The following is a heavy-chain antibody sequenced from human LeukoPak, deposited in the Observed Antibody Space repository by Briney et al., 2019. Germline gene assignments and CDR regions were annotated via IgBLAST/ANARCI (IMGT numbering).Heavy chain of an antibody. D-gene: IGHD3-9*01. CDR3: ATAPYDILTGYYYFDY. CDR2: FDPEDGET. J-gene: IGHJ4*02. CDR1: GYTLTELS. Sequence: GAPVKVSCKVSGYTLTELSMHWVRQAPGKGLEWMGGFDPEDGETIYAQKFQGRVTMTEDTSTDTAYMELSSLRSEDTAVYYCATAPYDILTGYYYFDYWGQGTLVTVSS. V-gene: IGHV1-24*01.